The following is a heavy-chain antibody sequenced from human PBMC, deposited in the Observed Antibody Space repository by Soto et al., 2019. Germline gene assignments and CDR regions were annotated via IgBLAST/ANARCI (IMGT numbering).Heavy chain of an antibody. CDR1: GFIFSRYG. J-gene: IGHJ4*02. CDR2: VSHDGLAQ. Sequence: VQLLESGGDLIQPGGSLRLSCEGSGFIFSRYGMHWVRQAPGMGLEWVAVVSHDGLAQYYGDSVKGRFTISRDNSQNTLYMQMNSLRTEDTAIYYCAKETIEVGGPNYFDYWGQGTLVTVSS. V-gene: IGHV3-30*18. D-gene: IGHD6-19*01. CDR3: AKETIEVGGPNYFDY.